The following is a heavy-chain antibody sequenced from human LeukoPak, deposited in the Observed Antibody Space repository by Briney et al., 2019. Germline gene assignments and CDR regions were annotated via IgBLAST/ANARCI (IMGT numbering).Heavy chain of an antibody. CDR3: ARDRVVSGDAFDI. V-gene: IGHV3-23*01. Sequence: GGSLRLSCAASGFTFSSYAMSWVRQAPGKGLEWVSAISGSGGSTYYADSVKGRFTISRDNSKNTLYLQMNSLRAEDTAVYYCARDRVVSGDAFDIWGQGTMVTVSS. CDR2: ISGSGGST. D-gene: IGHD3-22*01. J-gene: IGHJ3*02. CDR1: GFTFSSYA.